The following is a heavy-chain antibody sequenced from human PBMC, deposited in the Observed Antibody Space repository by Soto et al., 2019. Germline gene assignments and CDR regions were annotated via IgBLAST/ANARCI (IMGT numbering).Heavy chain of an antibody. Sequence: VQLVESGGGVVQPGRSLRLSCAASGFTFSSYGMHWVRQAPGKGLEWVAVISYDGSNKYYADSVKGRFTISRDNSKNTLYLQMNSLRAEDTAVYYCAKARSGYYPFDYWGQGTLVTVSS. D-gene: IGHD3-22*01. CDR3: AKARSGYYPFDY. J-gene: IGHJ4*02. CDR2: ISYDGSNK. V-gene: IGHV3-30*18. CDR1: GFTFSSYG.